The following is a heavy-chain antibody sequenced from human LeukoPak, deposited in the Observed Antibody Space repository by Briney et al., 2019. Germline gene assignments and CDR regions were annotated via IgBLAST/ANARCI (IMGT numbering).Heavy chain of an antibody. CDR3: AKEYRMVRGVIIVPTPFDY. CDR2: ISYDGSNK. J-gene: IGHJ4*02. CDR1: GFTFSSYG. Sequence: GGSLRLSWAASGFTFSSYGMHWVRQAPGKGLEWVAVISYDGSNKYYADSVKGRFTISRDNSKNTLYLQMNSLRAEDTAVYYCAKEYRMVRGVIIVPTPFDYWGQGTLVTVSS. V-gene: IGHV3-30*18. D-gene: IGHD3-10*01.